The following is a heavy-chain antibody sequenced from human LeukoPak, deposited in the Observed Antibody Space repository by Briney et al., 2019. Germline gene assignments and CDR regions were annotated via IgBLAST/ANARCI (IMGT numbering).Heavy chain of an antibody. J-gene: IGHJ5*02. Sequence: ASVKVSCKASGYTFTGDQIYWLRQAPGQGLVWVGWIKPSSGDTLYEQKFQGRVTMTRDKSSSSAYMELSSLRSDDTAVYYCARKSAGFLTAWGQGTLVTVSS. CDR1: GYTFTGDQ. D-gene: IGHD2/OR15-2a*01. V-gene: IGHV1-2*02. CDR3: ARKSAGFLTA. CDR2: IKPSSGDT.